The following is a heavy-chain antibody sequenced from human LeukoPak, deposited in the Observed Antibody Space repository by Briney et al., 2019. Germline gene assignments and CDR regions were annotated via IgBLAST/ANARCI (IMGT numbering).Heavy chain of an antibody. J-gene: IGHJ4*02. CDR2: IYYSGTT. V-gene: IGHV4-59*11. Sequence: SETLSLTCTVSGGSISPLYWGWLRQPPGKGLEFIGYIYYSGTTNYNPSLRSRVTLSVDTSKNPFSLKLSSVTAADTAVHYCARGGVAAKYYFDYWGPGTLVTVSS. CDR1: GGSISPLY. D-gene: IGHD3-10*01. CDR3: ARGGVAAKYYFDY.